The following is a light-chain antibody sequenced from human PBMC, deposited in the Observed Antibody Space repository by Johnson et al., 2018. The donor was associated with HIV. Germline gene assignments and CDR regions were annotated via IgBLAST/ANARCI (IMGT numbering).Light chain of an antibody. V-gene: IGLV1-51*02. CDR3: GTWDSSLSAYV. CDR2: ETN. CDR1: SSNIGNNY. J-gene: IGLJ1*01. Sequence: QSALTQPPSVSAAPGQKVTISCSGSSSNIGNNYVSWYQQLPGTAPKLLIYETNKRPSGLPDRFSGSKSGTSATLGFTGLQTGDEADYYCGTWDSSLSAYVFGTGTKVTVL.